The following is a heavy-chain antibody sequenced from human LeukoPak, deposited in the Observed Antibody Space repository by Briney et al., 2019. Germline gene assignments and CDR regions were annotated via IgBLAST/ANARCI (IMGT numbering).Heavy chain of an antibody. Sequence: SETLSLTCTVSGASISSYYWSWIRQPPGKGLGGIGYIYDSGSTNYNPSLKSRLTISVDTSNNQFSLKLSSVTAADTAVYYCARGSVTTYYFYGMDVWGKGTTVTVSS. J-gene: IGHJ6*04. CDR2: IYDSGST. D-gene: IGHD4-17*01. V-gene: IGHV4-59*01. CDR1: GASISSYY. CDR3: ARGSVTTYYFYGMDV.